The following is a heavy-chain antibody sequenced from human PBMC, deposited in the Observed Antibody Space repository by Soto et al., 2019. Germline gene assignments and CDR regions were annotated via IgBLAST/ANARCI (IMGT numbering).Heavy chain of an antibody. CDR3: ARVTVAGTSFDY. CDR2: IYHSGST. Sequence: QVQLQESGPGLVKPTGTLSLTGAVSGGSISSSKWWSWVRQPPGKGLEWIGEIYHSGSTNYNPSLKNRVTISVDKSKNQFSLKLSSVIAADTAVYYCARVTVAGTSFDYWGQGTLVTVSS. J-gene: IGHJ4*02. CDR1: GGSISSSKW. V-gene: IGHV4-4*02. D-gene: IGHD6-19*01.